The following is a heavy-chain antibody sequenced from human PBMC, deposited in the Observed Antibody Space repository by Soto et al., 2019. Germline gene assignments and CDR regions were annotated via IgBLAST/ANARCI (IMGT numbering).Heavy chain of an antibody. J-gene: IGHJ4*02. CDR1: GYTFTSYD. CDR3: TRGQGNH. Sequence: QVQLVQSGAEVKKPGASVRVSCKASGYTFTSYDIYWVRQATGQGLEWMGWMNPFSGNAVYTQKFQDRVPMTRDTSINTAYMEMSGLRSEDTAVYYCTRGQGNHWGQGALVTVSS. CDR2: MNPFSGNA. V-gene: IGHV1-8*01.